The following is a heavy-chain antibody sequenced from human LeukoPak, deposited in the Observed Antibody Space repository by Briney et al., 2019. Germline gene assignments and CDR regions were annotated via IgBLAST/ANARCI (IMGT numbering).Heavy chain of an antibody. CDR1: GFTFSSYS. V-gene: IGHV3-21*04. CDR2: ISSSSSYI. CDR3: AKIRRNNWNDPFDY. D-gene: IGHD1-20*01. J-gene: IGHJ4*02. Sequence: GGSLRLSCAASGFTFSSYSMDWVRQAPGKGLEWVSSISSSSSYIYYADSVKGRFTISRDNAKNSLYLQMNSLRAEDTAVYYCAKIRRNNWNDPFDYWGQGTLVTVSS.